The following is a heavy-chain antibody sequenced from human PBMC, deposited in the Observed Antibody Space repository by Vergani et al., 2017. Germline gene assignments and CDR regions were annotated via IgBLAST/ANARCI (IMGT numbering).Heavy chain of an antibody. CDR3: AKHNYYDSSGYY. J-gene: IGHJ4*02. D-gene: IGHD3-22*01. CDR2: IKQDGSEK. Sequence: EVQLVESGGGLVQPGGSLRLSCAASGFTFSSYWMSWVRQAPGKGLEWVANIKQDGSEKYYVDSVKGRFTISRDNSKNTLYLQMNSLRAEDTAVYYCAKHNYYDSSGYYWGQGTLVTVSS. V-gene: IGHV3-7*01. CDR1: GFTFSSYW.